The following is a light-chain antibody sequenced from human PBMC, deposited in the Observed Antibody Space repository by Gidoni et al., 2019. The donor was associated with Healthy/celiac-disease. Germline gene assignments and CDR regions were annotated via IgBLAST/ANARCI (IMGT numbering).Light chain of an antibody. Sequence: EIVLTQSPGTLSLSPGERATLSFRASQSVSSCYLAWYQQKPGQAPRLLIYGASSRATGIPDRFSGSGSGTDFTLTISRLEPEDFAVYYCQQYGSSPLITFXQXTRLEIK. CDR1: QSVSSCY. J-gene: IGKJ5*01. CDR3: QQYGSSPLIT. V-gene: IGKV3-20*01. CDR2: GAS.